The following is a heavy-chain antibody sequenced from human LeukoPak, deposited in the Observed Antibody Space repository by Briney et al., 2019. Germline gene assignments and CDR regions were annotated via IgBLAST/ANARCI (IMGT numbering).Heavy chain of an antibody. Sequence: SETLSLTSTVSGGSISSYYWSWIRQPPGKGLEWIGYIYYSGSTNYNPSLKSRVTISVDTSKNPFSLKLSSVTAADTAVYYCARAAISSGSYSFYDYWGQGTLVTVSS. CDR1: GGSISSYY. D-gene: IGHD1-26*01. CDR2: IYYSGST. CDR3: ARAAISSGSYSFYDY. V-gene: IGHV4-59*01. J-gene: IGHJ4*02.